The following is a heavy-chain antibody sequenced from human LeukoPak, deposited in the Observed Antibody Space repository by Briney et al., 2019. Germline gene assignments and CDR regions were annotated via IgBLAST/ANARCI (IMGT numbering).Heavy chain of an antibody. CDR2: IYSSGSS. CDR3: ARWEILGASLGWFDP. J-gene: IGHJ5*02. D-gene: IGHD1-26*01. Sequence: SETLSLTCTVSGDSINSYYWTWIRQAPGKRLEWIGGIYSSGSSNYNPSLKSRVTTSVDTSKNQFSLKLSSVTAADTAVHYCARWEILGASLGWFDPWGPGTLVTVSS. CDR1: GDSINSYY. V-gene: IGHV4-59*08.